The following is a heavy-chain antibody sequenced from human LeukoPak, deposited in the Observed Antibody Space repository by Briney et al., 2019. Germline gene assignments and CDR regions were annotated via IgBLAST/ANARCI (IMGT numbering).Heavy chain of an antibody. D-gene: IGHD3-9*01. V-gene: IGHV1-2*02. Sequence: ASVKVSCKASGYTFTGYYMHWVRQAPGQGLEWMGWINPNSGGTNYAQKFQGRVTMTRDTSISTAYMELSSLRSEDTAVYYCARELRYFDWSNTGSGMDVWGQGTTVTVSS. CDR3: ARELRYFDWSNTGSGMDV. CDR1: GYTFTGYY. CDR2: INPNSGGT. J-gene: IGHJ6*02.